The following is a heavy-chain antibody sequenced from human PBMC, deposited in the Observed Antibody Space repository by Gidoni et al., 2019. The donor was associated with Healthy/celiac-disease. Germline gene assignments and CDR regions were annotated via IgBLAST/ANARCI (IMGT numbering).Heavy chain of an antibody. CDR2: IYHSGGT. CDR3: ARERFHEAELAVD. V-gene: IGHV4-4*02. Sequence: QVQLQESGPGLVKPSGTLSLTCAVSGGSSSSSNWWSWVRQPPGRGLEWIGEIYHSGGTNYNPSLKSRVTISVDKSKTQFSLKLSSVTAADTAVYYCARERFHEAELAVDWGQGTLVTVSS. J-gene: IGHJ4*02. CDR1: GGSSSSSNW. D-gene: IGHD6-19*01.